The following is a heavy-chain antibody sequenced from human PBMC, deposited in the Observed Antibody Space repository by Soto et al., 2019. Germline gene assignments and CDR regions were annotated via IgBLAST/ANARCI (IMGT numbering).Heavy chain of an antibody. CDR3: AKARGYCSGGSCYEAQNYFDY. CDR2: ISGSGGST. D-gene: IGHD2-15*01. CDR1: GFTFSSYA. J-gene: IGHJ4*02. V-gene: IGHV3-23*01. Sequence: EVQLLESGGGLVQPGGSLRLSCAASGFTFSSYAMSWVRQAPGKGLEWVPAISGSGGSTYYADSVKGRFTISRDNSKNTLYLQMNSLRAEDTAVYYCAKARGYCSGGSCYEAQNYFDYWGQGTLVTVSS.